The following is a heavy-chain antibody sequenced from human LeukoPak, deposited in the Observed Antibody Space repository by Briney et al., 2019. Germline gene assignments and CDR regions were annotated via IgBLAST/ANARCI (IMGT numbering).Heavy chain of an antibody. J-gene: IGHJ4*02. CDR1: GYTFITYF. V-gene: IGHV1-46*01. Sequence: ASVKVSCKSSGYTFITYFMHWVRQAPGQGLEWMGMINPSGGSTSYAQKFQGRVTMIRDTSTSTVYMELSRLRSDDTAVYYCARRYYYGSGSPGLDYWGQGTLVTVSS. D-gene: IGHD3-10*01. CDR3: ARRYYYGSGSPGLDY. CDR2: INPSGGST.